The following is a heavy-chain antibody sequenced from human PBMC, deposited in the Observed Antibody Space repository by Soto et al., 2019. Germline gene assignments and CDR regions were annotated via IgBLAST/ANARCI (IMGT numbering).Heavy chain of an antibody. CDR3: ARDRDYYGSGSYYY. D-gene: IGHD3-10*01. V-gene: IGHV1-3*01. CDR2: INAGNGNT. Sequence: ASVKVSCKASGYTFTSYAMHWVRQAPGQRLEWMGWINAGNGNTKYSQKFQGRVTITRDTLASTAYMELSSLRSEDTAVYYCARDRDYYGSGSYYYWGQGTLVTVSS. J-gene: IGHJ4*02. CDR1: GYTFTSYA.